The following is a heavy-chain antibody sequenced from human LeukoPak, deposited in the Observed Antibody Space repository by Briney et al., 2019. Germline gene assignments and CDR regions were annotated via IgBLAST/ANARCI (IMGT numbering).Heavy chain of an antibody. CDR3: ARHGDGYNRPLDY. Sequence: GESLKISCKGSGYSLTGYWIAWVRQMPGKGLELMGIIYPGGSDTRYNPSFQGQVTISADKSITTAYLQWSSLKASDTAMYYCARHGDGYNRPLDYWGQGTLVTVSS. CDR1: GYSLTGYW. CDR2: IYPGGSDT. J-gene: IGHJ4*02. D-gene: IGHD5-24*01. V-gene: IGHV5-51*01.